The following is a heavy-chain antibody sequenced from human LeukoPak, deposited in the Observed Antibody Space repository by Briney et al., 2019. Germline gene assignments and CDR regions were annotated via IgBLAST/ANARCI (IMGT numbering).Heavy chain of an antibody. CDR1: GGSISSSSYY. CDR3: ARDGWNDDYYLDY. J-gene: IGHJ4*02. Sequence: SETLSLTCTVSGGSISSSSYYWGWIRQPPGKGLEWIGSIYYSGSTYYNPSLKSRVTISVDTSKNQSSLKLSSVTAADTAVYYCARDGWNDDYYLDYWGQGTLVTVSS. D-gene: IGHD1-1*01. V-gene: IGHV4-39*02. CDR2: IYYSGST.